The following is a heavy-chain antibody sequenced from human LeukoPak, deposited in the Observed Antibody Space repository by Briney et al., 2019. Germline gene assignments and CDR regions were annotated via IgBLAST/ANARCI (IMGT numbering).Heavy chain of an antibody. CDR1: GYTFTGYY. CDR2: ITPNSGGT. CDR3: ARSKSDGYSYGLGWGHWFDP. V-gene: IGHV1-2*02. D-gene: IGHD5-18*01. Sequence: ASVKVSCKASGYTFTGYYMHWVRQAPGQGLEWMGWITPNSGGTNYAQKFQGRVTMTRDTSISTAYMELSRLRSDDTAVYYCARSKSDGYSYGLGWGHWFDPWGQGTLVTVSS. J-gene: IGHJ5*02.